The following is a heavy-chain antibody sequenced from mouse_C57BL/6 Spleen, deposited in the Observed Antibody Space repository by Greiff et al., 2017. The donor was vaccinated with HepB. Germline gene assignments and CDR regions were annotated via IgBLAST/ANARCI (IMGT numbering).Heavy chain of an antibody. Sequence: QVQLQQSGAELVKPGASVKLSCKASGYTFTEYTIHWVKQRSGQGLEWIGWFYPGSGSIKYNEKFKDKATLTADKSSSTVYMELSRLTSEDSAVYFCARHEVGYSNYVRYAMDYWGQGTSVTVSS. V-gene: IGHV1-62-2*01. CDR3: ARHEVGYSNYVRYAMDY. CDR2: FYPGSGSI. J-gene: IGHJ4*01. CDR1: GYTFTEYT. D-gene: IGHD2-5*01.